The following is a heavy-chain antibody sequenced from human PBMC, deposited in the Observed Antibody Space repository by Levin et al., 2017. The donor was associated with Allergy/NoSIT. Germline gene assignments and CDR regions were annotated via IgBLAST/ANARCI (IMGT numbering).Heavy chain of an antibody. V-gene: IGHV4-31*03. CDR1: GGSISSGGYY. J-gene: IGHJ4*02. Sequence: TSETLSLTCTVSGGSISSGGYYWSWIRQHPGKGLEWIGYIYYSGSTYYNPSLKSRVTISVDTSKNQFSLKLSSVTAADTAVYYCARDRGGSGYYWNYWGQGTLVTVSS. CDR3: ARDRGGSGYYWNY. D-gene: IGHD3-22*01. CDR2: IYYSGST.